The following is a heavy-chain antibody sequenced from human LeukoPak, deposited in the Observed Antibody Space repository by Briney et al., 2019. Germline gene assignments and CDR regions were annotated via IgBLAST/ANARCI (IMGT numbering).Heavy chain of an antibody. CDR1: GFTVSSNY. CDR3: AREGDYGDYVGYSDY. CDR2: IYSGGST. Sequence: GGSLRLSCAASGFTVSSNYMSWVRQAPGKGLEWVSVIYSGGSTYYADSVKGRFTISRDNAKNSLYLQMNSLRAEDTAVYYCAREGDYGDYVGYSDYWGQGTLVTVSS. D-gene: IGHD4-17*01. V-gene: IGHV3-66*01. J-gene: IGHJ4*02.